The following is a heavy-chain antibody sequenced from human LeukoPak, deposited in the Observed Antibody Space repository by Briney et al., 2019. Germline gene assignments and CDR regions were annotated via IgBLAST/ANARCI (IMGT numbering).Heavy chain of an antibody. V-gene: IGHV6-1*01. Sequence: SQTLSLTCAISGDSVSSNSAAWNWIRQSPSRGLEWLGRTCYRSKWYNDYAVSVKSRITINPDTSKDQFSLQLNSVTPEDTAVYYCARGYDILTGYYVDYYYYGMDVWGKGTTVTVSS. CDR1: GDSVSSNSAA. CDR3: ARGYDILTGYYVDYYYYGMDV. CDR2: TCYRSKWYN. J-gene: IGHJ6*04. D-gene: IGHD3-9*01.